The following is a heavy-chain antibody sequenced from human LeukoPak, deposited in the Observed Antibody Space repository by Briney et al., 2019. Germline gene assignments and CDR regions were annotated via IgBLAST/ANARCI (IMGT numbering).Heavy chain of an antibody. CDR3: ATWIQLWSTGDY. V-gene: IGHV3-30*03. CDR1: GFTFSSYG. CDR2: ISYDGSNK. J-gene: IGHJ4*02. Sequence: GGSLRLSCAASGFTFSSYGMHWVRQAPGKGLEWVAVISYDGSNKYYADSVKGRFTISRDNSKNTLYLQMNSLRAEDTAVYYCATWIQLWSTGDYWGQGTLVTVSS. D-gene: IGHD5-18*01.